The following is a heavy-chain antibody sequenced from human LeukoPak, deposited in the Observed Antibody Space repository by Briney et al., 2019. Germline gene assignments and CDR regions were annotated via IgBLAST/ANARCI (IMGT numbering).Heavy chain of an antibody. V-gene: IGHV4-59*01. CDR3: ARYYYGSGSYLNYYYYYMDV. D-gene: IGHD3-10*01. CDR1: GGSISSYY. CDR2: IYYSGST. J-gene: IGHJ6*03. Sequence: PSETLSLTCTVSGGSISSYYWSWIRQPPGKGLEWIGYIYYSGSTNYNPSLKSRVTISVDTSKNQFSLKLSSVTAADTAVYYCARYYYGSGSYLNYYYYYMDVWGKGTTVTASS.